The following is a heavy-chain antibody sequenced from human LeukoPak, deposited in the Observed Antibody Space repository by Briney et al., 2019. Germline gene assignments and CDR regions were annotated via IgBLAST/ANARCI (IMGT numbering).Heavy chain of an antibody. CDR1: GGSFSGYY. Sequence: SETLSLTCAVYGGSFSGYYWSWIRQPPGKGLEWIGEINHSGSTNYNPSLKSRVTISVDMSKNQFSLKLSSVTAADTAVYYCARASPPSITMVRGVRFDYWGQGTLVTVSS. V-gene: IGHV4-34*01. D-gene: IGHD3-10*01. J-gene: IGHJ4*02. CDR2: INHSGST. CDR3: ARASPPSITMVRGVRFDY.